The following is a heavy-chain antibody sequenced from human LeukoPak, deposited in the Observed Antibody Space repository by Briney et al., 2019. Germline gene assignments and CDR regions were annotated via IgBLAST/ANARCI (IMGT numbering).Heavy chain of an antibody. V-gene: IGHV4-30-2*01. J-gene: IGHJ4*02. CDR3: ARAQRYCSGGNCYPSYFDY. CDR1: GGSISSGGYS. Sequence: PSETLSLTCAVSGGSISSGGYSWTWIRQPPGKGLEWIGYIHHTGSTYYNPSLKSRVTISLDRSKNHFSLKLSSVTAADTAVYYCARAQRYCSGGNCYPSYFDYWGLGTLVTVSS. D-gene: IGHD2-15*01. CDR2: IHHTGST.